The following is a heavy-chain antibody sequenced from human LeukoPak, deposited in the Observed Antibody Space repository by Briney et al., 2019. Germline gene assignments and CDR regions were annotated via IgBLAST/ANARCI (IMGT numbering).Heavy chain of an antibody. Sequence: GGSLRLSCAASGFTFSSYSMNWVRQAPGKGLEWVSSISSSSSYIYYADSVKGRFTISRDNAKNSLYLQMNSLRAEDTAVYSCARGIVGATDYFDYWGQGTLVTVSS. CDR3: ARGIVGATDYFDY. V-gene: IGHV3-21*01. J-gene: IGHJ4*02. CDR2: ISSSSSYI. D-gene: IGHD1-26*01. CDR1: GFTFSSYS.